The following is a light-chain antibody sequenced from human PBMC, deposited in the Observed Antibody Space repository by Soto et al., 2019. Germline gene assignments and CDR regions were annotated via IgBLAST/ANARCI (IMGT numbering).Light chain of an antibody. Sequence: EIVLTQSPATLSLSPGERATLSCRSSQSLSSINLAWFQQKPGQAPRLLIFGASTRATGIPARFSGTGSGTEFTLTISSLQSEDFAVYYCQQYNTWPPITFGQGTRLEI. CDR3: QQYNTWPPIT. V-gene: IGKV3-15*01. CDR2: GAS. CDR1: QSLSSIN. J-gene: IGKJ5*01.